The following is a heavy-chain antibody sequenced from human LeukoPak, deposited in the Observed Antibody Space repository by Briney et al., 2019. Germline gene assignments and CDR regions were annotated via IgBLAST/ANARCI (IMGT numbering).Heavy chain of an antibody. Sequence: PGGSLRLSCAASGFAFSDYYMSWIRQAPGKGLEWLSYISSTSSFTNYADSVKGRFTISRDDAKNSLYLQMNSLRAEDTAVYYCARGTAAGRREFNFDYWGQGTLVTVSS. CDR1: GFAFSDYY. D-gene: IGHD6-13*01. V-gene: IGHV3-11*05. CDR2: ISSTSSFT. J-gene: IGHJ4*02. CDR3: ARGTAAGRREFNFDY.